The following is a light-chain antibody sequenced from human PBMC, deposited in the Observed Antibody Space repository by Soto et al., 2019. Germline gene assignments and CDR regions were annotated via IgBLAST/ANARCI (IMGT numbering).Light chain of an antibody. J-gene: IGKJ1*01. V-gene: IGKV1-5*03. CDR1: QSISSW. CDR2: KTS. Sequence: DIQLTQSPSTPSASVGDRVTITCRASQSISSWLAWYQQKPGKDPKFLIYKTSNLESVVPSRFSGSGSGTEFTLTISSLQPDDFATYYCQYYNNYCWTFGQGTKVEIK. CDR3: QYYNNYCWT.